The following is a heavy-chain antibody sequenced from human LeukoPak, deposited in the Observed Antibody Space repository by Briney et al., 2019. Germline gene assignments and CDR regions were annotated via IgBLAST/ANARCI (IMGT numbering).Heavy chain of an antibody. D-gene: IGHD1-26*01. CDR1: GFTFSIYS. CDR3: ATGGTYFDC. Sequence: GGSLRLSCAASGFTFSIYSMNWVRQAPGKGLEWVSSISDSGSYIYYADSAKGRFTISRDNAKNSLYLQMNSLRAEDTAVYYCATGGTYFDCWGQGTLVTVSS. V-gene: IGHV3-21*01. J-gene: IGHJ4*02. CDR2: ISDSGSYI.